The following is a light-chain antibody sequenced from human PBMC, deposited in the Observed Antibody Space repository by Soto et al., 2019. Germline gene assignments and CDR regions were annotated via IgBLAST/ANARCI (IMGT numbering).Light chain of an antibody. CDR3: GSWDSSLSAYV. CDR2: DDN. Sequence: QSLLTQPPSVSAAPGQKFTISCSGSISNIGGNSVSLYQQLPGTAPKLLIYDDNKRPSVIPDRFSGSKSGTSATLGITGFQTGDEADYYCGSWDSSLSAYVFGTGTKV. J-gene: IGLJ1*01. CDR1: ISNIGGNS. V-gene: IGLV1-51*01.